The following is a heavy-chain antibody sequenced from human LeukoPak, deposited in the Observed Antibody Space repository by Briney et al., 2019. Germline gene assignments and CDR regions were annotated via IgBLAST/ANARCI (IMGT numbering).Heavy chain of an antibody. CDR3: ARVKIFGVAISNWFDP. CDR2: IIPIFGTA. V-gene: IGHV1-69*13. J-gene: IGHJ5*02. D-gene: IGHD3-3*01. Sequence: ASVKVSCKASGGTFSSYAISWVRQAPGQGLEWMGGIIPIFGTANYAQKFQGRVTITADESTSTAYMELSSLRSDDTAVYYCARVKIFGVAISNWFDPWGQGTLVTVSS. CDR1: GGTFSSYA.